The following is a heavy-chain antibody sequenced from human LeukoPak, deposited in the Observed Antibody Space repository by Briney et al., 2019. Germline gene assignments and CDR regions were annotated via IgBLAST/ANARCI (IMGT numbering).Heavy chain of an antibody. CDR2: INPNSGGT. CDR1: GGTFSSYA. J-gene: IGHJ4*02. V-gene: IGHV1-2*02. CDR3: ATGYSSTNFDY. Sequence: ASVKVSCKASGGTFSSYAISWVRQAPGQGLEWMGWINPNSGGTNYAQKFQGRVTMTRDTSISTAYMELSRLRSDDTAVYYCATGYSSTNFDYWGQGTLVTVSS. D-gene: IGHD6-19*01.